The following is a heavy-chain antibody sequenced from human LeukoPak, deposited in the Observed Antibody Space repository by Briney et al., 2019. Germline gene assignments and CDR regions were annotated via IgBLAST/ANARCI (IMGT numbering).Heavy chain of an antibody. V-gene: IGHV1-69*05. CDR3: AREPGYCTNGVCLGDAFDI. CDR2: IIPIFGTA. D-gene: IGHD2-8*01. CDR1: GGTFSSYA. Sequence: ASVKVSCKASGGTFSSYAISWVRQAPGQGLEWMGGIIPIFGTANYAQKFQGRVTITTDESTSTAYMELSSLRSEETAVYYCAREPGYCTNGVCLGDAFDIWGQGTMVTVSS. J-gene: IGHJ3*02.